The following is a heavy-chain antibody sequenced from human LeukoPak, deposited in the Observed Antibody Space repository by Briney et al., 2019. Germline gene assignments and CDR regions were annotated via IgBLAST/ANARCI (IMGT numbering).Heavy chain of an antibody. V-gene: IGHV4-39*01. D-gene: IGHD3-22*01. CDR3: ARRYYDSSGYFDY. J-gene: IGHJ4*02. CDR1: GGSISSSSYY. CDR2: IYYSGST. Sequence: SETLSLTCTVSGGSISSSSYYWGWIRLPPGKGLEWIGSIYYSGSTYYNPSLKSRVTISVDTSKNQFSLKLSSVTAADTAVYYCARRYYDSSGYFDYWGQGTLVTVSS.